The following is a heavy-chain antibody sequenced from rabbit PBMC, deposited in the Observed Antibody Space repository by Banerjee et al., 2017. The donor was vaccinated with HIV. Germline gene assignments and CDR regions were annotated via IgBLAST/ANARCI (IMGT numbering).Heavy chain of an antibody. Sequence: QEQLVESGGGLVTLGGSLKLSCKASGIDFSSYGISWVRQAPGKGLEWIACIGSDTGNTYYATWAKGRFTISKTSSTTVTLQMTSLTAADTTTYFCVRAGVYAGSSSYTGFDFNLWGQGTLVTVS. J-gene: IGHJ4*01. V-gene: IGHV1S45*01. CDR2: IGSDTGNT. D-gene: IGHD8-1*01. CDR1: GIDFSSYG. CDR3: VRAGVYAGSSSYTGFDFNL.